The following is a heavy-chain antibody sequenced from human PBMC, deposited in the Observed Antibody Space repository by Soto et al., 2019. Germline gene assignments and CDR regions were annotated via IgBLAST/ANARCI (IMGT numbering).Heavy chain of an antibody. Sequence: PSETLSLTCTVSGASFSPNYWAWIRQPPGKGLEWIGYIYYAGTTRYNPSLESRVTISLDTSKNLFSLRLSSVTAVDTAVYYCARNGGGAAAAELYWYFDLWGRGTLVTVSS. CDR3: ARNGGGAAAAELYWYFDL. J-gene: IGHJ2*01. CDR2: IYYAGTT. CDR1: GASFSPNY. D-gene: IGHD6-13*01. V-gene: IGHV4-59*12.